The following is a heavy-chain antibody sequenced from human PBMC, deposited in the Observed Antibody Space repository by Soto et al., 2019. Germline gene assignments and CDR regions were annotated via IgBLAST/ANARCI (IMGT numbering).Heavy chain of an antibody. V-gene: IGHV3-30-3*01. CDR3: ARDTAMVYFDY. Sequence: GGSLRLSCAASGFTFSSYAMHWVRQAPGKGLEWVAVISYDGSNKYYADSVKGRFTISRDNSKNTLYLQMNSLRAEDTAVYYCARDTAMVYFDYWGQGTLVTVS. CDR2: ISYDGSNK. J-gene: IGHJ4*02. D-gene: IGHD5-18*01. CDR1: GFTFSSYA.